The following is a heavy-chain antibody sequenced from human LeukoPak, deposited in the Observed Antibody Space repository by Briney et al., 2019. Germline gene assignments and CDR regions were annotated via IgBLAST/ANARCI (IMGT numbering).Heavy chain of an antibody. J-gene: IGHJ4*02. Sequence: GGSLRLSCAASGFTFSSYGMHWVRQAPGKGLEWVAVISYDGSNKNYADSVKGRFTISRDNSKNTLYLQMNSLRAEDTAVYYCAREEYCSGGSCYTGLDYWGQGTLVTVSS. V-gene: IGHV3-30*03. CDR1: GFTFSSYG. CDR3: AREEYCSGGSCYTGLDY. CDR2: ISYDGSNK. D-gene: IGHD2-15*01.